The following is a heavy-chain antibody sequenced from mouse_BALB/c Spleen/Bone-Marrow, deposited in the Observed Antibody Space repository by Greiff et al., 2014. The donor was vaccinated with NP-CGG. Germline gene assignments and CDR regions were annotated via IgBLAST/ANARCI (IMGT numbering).Heavy chain of an antibody. V-gene: IGHV1-31*01. Sequence: VQLQQPGPELVRPGASVKISCKASGYSFTGYYMHWVKQSHGNSLDWIGYIYPYSGVSSYNQKCKGKATLTVDKSSSTAYMELRSLTSDDSAVYYCESQGEYFDVWGAGTTVTVSS. J-gene: IGHJ1*01. CDR1: GYSFTGYY. CDR3: ESQGEYFDV. CDR2: IYPYSGVS.